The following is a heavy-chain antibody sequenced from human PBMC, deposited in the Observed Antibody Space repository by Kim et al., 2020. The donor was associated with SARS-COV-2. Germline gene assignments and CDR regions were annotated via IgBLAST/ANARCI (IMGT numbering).Heavy chain of an antibody. V-gene: IGHV5-51*01. CDR2: IYPGDSDT. J-gene: IGHJ4*02. CDR3: ARRRGDILTGGEGLDFDY. D-gene: IGHD3-9*01. CDR1: GYSFTSYW. Sequence: GESLKISCKGSGYSFTSYWIGWVRQMPGKGLEWMGIIYPGDSDTRYSPSFQGQVTISADKSISTAYLQWSSLKASDTAMYYCARRRGDILTGGEGLDFDYWGQGTLVTVSS.